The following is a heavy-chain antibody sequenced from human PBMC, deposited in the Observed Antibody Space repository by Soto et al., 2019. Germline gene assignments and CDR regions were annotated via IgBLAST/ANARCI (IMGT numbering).Heavy chain of an antibody. V-gene: IGHV4-39*01. J-gene: IGHJ4*02. D-gene: IGHD4-17*01. CDR2: IYCSGST. CDR3: AGYYGDYGYYFDY. Sequence: SETLSLTCTVSGGSISSSSYYWGWIRQPPGKGLEWIGSIYCSGSTYYNPSPKSRITISVDTSKNQFSLKLSSVTAADTAVYYCAGYYGDYGYYFDYWGQGTLVTVSS. CDR1: GGSISSSSYY.